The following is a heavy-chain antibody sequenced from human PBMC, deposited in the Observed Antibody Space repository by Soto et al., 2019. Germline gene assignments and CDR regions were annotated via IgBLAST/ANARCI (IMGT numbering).Heavy chain of an antibody. V-gene: IGHV4-39*01. Sequence: QLQLQESGPGLVKPSEILSLTCTVSGGSISSSNYHWGWIRQPPGKGVEWIGSMYYSGSAYYNPSLKSRVTISVDSSKHQFSLKLTSVTAADTAVYHRARHVGNSPPGSWGQGTLVTVSS. CDR1: GGSISSSNYH. CDR2: MYYSGSA. CDR3: ARHVGNSPPGS. D-gene: IGHD1-26*01. J-gene: IGHJ4*02.